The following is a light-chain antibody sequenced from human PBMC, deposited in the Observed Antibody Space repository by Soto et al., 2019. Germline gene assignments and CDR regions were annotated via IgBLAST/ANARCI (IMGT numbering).Light chain of an antibody. CDR1: QSLLHSNGYNY. J-gene: IGKJ4*01. CDR3: MQALQTPRT. V-gene: IGKV2-28*01. CDR2: LGS. Sequence: DIVMTQSPLSLPVTPGEPASISCRPSQSLLHSNGYNYLDWYLQKPGQSPQLLIYLGSNRASGVPDRFSGSGSGTDFTLKISRVEAEDVGVYYCMQALQTPRTFGGGTKVDIK.